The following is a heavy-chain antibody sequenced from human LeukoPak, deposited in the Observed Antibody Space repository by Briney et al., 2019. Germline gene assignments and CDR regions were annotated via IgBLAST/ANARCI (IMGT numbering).Heavy chain of an antibody. CDR1: GGSFSGYY. CDR3: ASGYFGY. J-gene: IGHJ4*02. Sequence: SEILSLTCAVYGGSFSGYYWSWIRQPPGKGLEWIGEINHSGSTNYNPSLKSRVTISVDTSKNQFSLKLSSVTAADTAVYYCASGYFGYWGQGTLVTVSS. D-gene: IGHD3-10*01. V-gene: IGHV4-34*01. CDR2: INHSGST.